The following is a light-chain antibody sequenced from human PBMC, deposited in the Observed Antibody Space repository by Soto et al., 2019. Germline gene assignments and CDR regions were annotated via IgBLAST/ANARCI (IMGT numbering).Light chain of an antibody. CDR3: QQYGSSVPIT. CDR2: DAS. V-gene: IGKV3-20*01. J-gene: IGKJ5*01. CDR1: QSVFSS. Sequence: IVMTQSPATLSVSPGERATLSCRASQSVFSSLAWYQQNPGQAPRLLIYDASSRATGIPDRFSGSGSGTDFTLTINRLEPEDFAVYYCQQYGSSVPITFGQGTRLEIK.